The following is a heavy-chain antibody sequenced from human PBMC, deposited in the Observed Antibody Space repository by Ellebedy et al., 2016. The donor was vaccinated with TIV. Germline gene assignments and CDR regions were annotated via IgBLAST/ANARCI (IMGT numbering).Heavy chain of an antibody. Sequence: GGSLRLSCAASGFTFSSYWMHWVRQAPGKGLEWVANIKEDGSAKYYVGSVKGRFTISRDNAKNSVYLQMSSLRAEDTAVYYCAREIGGSGAYWGQGTLVTVSS. D-gene: IGHD3-10*01. CDR3: AREIGGSGAY. CDR1: GFTFSSYW. CDR2: IKEDGSAK. V-gene: IGHV3-7*01. J-gene: IGHJ4*02.